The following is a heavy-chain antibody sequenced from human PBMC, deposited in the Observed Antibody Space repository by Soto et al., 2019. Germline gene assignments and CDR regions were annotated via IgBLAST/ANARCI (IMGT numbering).Heavy chain of an antibody. J-gene: IGHJ5*02. CDR3: ARHGYCSSTSCRTTNWFDP. CDR1: GGSISSSSYY. V-gene: IGHV4-39*01. CDR2: IYYSGST. D-gene: IGHD2-2*01. Sequence: SETLSLTCTVSGGSISSSSYYWGWIRQPPGKGLEWIGSIYYSGSTYYNPSLKSRVTISVDTSKNQFSLKLSSVTAADTAVYYCARHGYCSSTSCRTTNWFDPGGQGTLVTVSS.